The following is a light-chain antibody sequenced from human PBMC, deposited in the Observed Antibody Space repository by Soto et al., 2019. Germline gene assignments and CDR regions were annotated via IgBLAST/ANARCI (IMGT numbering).Light chain of an antibody. V-gene: IGLV3-21*04. J-gene: IGLJ2*01. CDR1: NLGSKS. CDR2: YDS. Sequence: SYELTQPPSVSVAPGKTARITRGGNNLGSKSVHWYQQKPGQAPVLVIYYDSDRPSGIPERFSGSNSGNTATLTISRVEAGDEADYYCQVWDSSSDHPVFGGGTKLTVL. CDR3: QVWDSSSDHPV.